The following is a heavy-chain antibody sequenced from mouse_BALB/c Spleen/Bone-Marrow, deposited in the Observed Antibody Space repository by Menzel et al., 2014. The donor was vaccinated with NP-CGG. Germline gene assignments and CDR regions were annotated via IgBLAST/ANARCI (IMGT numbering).Heavy chain of an antibody. CDR2: IDPGNVNT. CDR1: GFNIKDTY. D-gene: IGHD2-4*01. CDR3: ARGYCEYDLDY. Sequence: EVMLVESGAELVKPGASVKLSCTASGFNIKDTYMHWVKPRPEHGLEWIGRIDPGNVNTKYDPKFQGKATMTADTSSNTAYLQLSSLTSEDTAVYYCARGYCEYDLDYRGQGTTLTVSS. V-gene: IGHV14-3*02. J-gene: IGHJ2*01.